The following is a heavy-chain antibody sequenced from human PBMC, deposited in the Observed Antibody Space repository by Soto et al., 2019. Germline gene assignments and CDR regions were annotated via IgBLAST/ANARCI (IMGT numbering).Heavy chain of an antibody. CDR3: VRFGRVYAPSDYYYYMDV. V-gene: IGHV1-8*01. Sequence: ASVKVSCKASGYTFTSYDINWVRQATGQGLEWMGWMNPNSGNTGYAQKFQGRVTMTRNTSISTAYMELSSLRSEDTAVYYCVRFGRVYAPSDYYYYMDVWGKGTTVTVSS. J-gene: IGHJ6*03. D-gene: IGHD2-8*01. CDR2: MNPNSGNT. CDR1: GYTFTSYD.